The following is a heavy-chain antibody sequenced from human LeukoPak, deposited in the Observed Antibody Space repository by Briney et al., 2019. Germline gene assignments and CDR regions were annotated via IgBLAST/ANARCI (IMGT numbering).Heavy chain of an antibody. CDR2: IHYSGST. CDR3: ARLLGCGGGDCYTFDY. D-gene: IGHD2-21*02. CDR1: GGSISSYY. Sequence: SETLSLTCTVSGGSISSYYWSWIRQPPGKGLEWIGYIHYSGSTNYNPSLKSRVTISVDTSKNQFSLKLSSVTAADTAVYYCARLLGCGGGDCYTFDYWGQGTLVTVSS. J-gene: IGHJ4*02. V-gene: IGHV4-59*12.